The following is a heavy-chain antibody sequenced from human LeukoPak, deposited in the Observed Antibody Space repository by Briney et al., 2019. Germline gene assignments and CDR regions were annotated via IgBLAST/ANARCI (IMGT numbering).Heavy chain of an antibody. Sequence: PGGSLRLSCAASGFTVSSNYMSWVRQAPGKGLEWVSVIYSGGNTYYADSVKGRFTIPRDNSKNTLYLQMNSLRAEDTAVYYCARGHHSESYKADYWGQGTLVTVSS. CDR2: IYSGGNT. CDR1: GFTVSSNY. CDR3: ARGHHSESYKADY. V-gene: IGHV3-53*01. D-gene: IGHD3-10*01. J-gene: IGHJ4*02.